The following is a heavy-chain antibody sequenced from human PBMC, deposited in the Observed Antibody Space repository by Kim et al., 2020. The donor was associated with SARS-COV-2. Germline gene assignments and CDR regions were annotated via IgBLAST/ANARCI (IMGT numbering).Heavy chain of an antibody. CDR2: IYYSGST. D-gene: IGHD3-3*01. CDR1: GGSVSSGSYY. J-gene: IGHJ4*02. CDR3: ARARLYYDFWSGYYTELYYFDY. Sequence: SETLSLTCTVSGGSVSSGSYYWSWIRQPPGKGLEWIGYIYYSGSTNYNPSLKSRVTISVDTSKNQFSLKLSSVTAADTAVYYCARARLYYDFWSGYYTELYYFDYWGQGTLVTVSS. V-gene: IGHV4-61*01.